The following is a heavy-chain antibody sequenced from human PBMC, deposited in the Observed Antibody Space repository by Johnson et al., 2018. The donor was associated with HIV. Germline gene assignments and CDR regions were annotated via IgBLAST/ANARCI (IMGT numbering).Heavy chain of an antibody. V-gene: IGHV3-30*02. Sequence: QVQLVESGGGVVQPGGSLRLSCAASAFTFSSYDMHWVRQAPGKGLEWVAFIRSDGSNKYYADSVKGRFTISRDNSKNTLYLQMNSLRAEDTAVNYCANGDSYYFDSSGYYYTAFDIWGQGTMVTVSS. J-gene: IGHJ3*02. CDR3: ANGDSYYFDSSGYYYTAFDI. CDR1: AFTFSSYD. D-gene: IGHD3-22*01. CDR2: IRSDGSNK.